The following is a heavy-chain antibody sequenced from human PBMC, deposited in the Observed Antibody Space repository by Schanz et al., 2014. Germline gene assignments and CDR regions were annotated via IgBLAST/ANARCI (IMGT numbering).Heavy chain of an antibody. CDR2: LYTGGST. CDR3: ARDGGRDGYNLAFDV. J-gene: IGHJ3*01. V-gene: IGHV3-53*01. CDR1: GFTVSTNY. Sequence: EVQLVESGGGLIHPGGSLRLSCAVSGFTVSTNYMTWVRQAPGKGLECVSVLYTGGSTFYADSVKGRFIISRDSSKNTLFLQMNSLRAEDTAVYFCARDGGRDGYNLAFDVWGQGTLVTVSS. D-gene: IGHD5-12*01.